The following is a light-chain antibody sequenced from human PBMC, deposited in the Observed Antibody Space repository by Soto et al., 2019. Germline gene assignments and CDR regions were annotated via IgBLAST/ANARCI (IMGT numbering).Light chain of an antibody. V-gene: IGKV3-20*01. J-gene: IGKJ2*01. CDR1: QSISSRS. CDR2: GVS. CDR3: QQYGSSPLYT. Sequence: EVVLTQSPGTLSLSPGERATLSCRASQSISSRSLAWYQQKPGQAPRLLIYGVSSRATVIPDRFSGSGSGKDFTLTISRLEPEDFAVYYCQQYGSSPLYTFGQGTKLEIK.